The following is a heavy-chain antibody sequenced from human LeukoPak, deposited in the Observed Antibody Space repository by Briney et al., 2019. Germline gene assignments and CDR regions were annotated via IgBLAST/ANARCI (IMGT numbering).Heavy chain of an antibody. Sequence: GGSLRLSCAASGFTFRDYYMSWIRQVPGKGLEWVSYIRRDGSTLYYADSVKGRFTISRDNAKNSLYLQMSSLRAEDTAVYYCARSQMEAATFFDYWGQGTLVTVSS. CDR3: ARSQMEAATFFDY. J-gene: IGHJ4*02. V-gene: IGHV3-11*01. CDR2: IRRDGSTL. CDR1: GFTFRDYY. D-gene: IGHD1-26*01.